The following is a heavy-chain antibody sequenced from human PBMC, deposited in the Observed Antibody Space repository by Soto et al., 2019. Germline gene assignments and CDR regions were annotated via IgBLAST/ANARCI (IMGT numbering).Heavy chain of an antibody. Sequence: EVQLVESGGGLVQPGRSLRLSCAASGFTFDDYAMHWVRQAPGKGLEWVSGISWNSGSIGYADSVKGRFTISRDNAKNSLYLQMNSLRVEDAALYFCEKDPHLSYVFGRGYYLDYWGQGTLVTVSS. CDR2: ISWNSGSI. CDR1: GFTFDDYA. CDR3: EKDPHLSYVFGRGYYLDY. D-gene: IGHD3-3*01. V-gene: IGHV3-9*01. J-gene: IGHJ4*02.